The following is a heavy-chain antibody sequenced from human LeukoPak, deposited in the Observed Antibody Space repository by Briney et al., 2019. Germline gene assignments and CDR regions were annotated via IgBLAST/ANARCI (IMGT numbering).Heavy chain of an antibody. D-gene: IGHD2-15*01. CDR1: GYTFTSYG. V-gene: IGHV1-18*01. Sequence: ASVKVSCKASGYTFTSYGVSWVRQAPGQGLEWMGWISAYSGHTYYARKLQGRVTMTTHTSTSTAYMELRSLRSDDTAVYYCARVFCSGGSCLDAFDIWGQGTMVTVSS. CDR3: ARVFCSGGSCLDAFDI. J-gene: IGHJ3*02. CDR2: ISAYSGHT.